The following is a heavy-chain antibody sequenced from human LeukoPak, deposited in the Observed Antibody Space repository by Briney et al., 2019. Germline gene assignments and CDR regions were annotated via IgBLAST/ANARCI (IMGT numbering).Heavy chain of an antibody. V-gene: IGHV3-48*04. CDR1: GFTFSSYS. D-gene: IGHD3-22*01. J-gene: IGHJ4*02. CDR2: ISESSSTI. CDR3: ARSITMIVLY. Sequence: GGSLRLSCAASGFTFSSYSMSWVRQAPGRGLEWISYISESSSTIYYVDSVKGRFTISRDNAKNSLYLQMNSLRAEDTAVYYCARSITMIVLYWGQGTLVTVSS.